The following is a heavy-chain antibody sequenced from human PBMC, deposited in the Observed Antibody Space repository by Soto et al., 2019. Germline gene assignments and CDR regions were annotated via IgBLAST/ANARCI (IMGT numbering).Heavy chain of an antibody. J-gene: IGHJ4*02. CDR1: GFTFSNYA. D-gene: IGHD6-13*01. V-gene: IGHV3-23*01. Sequence: PGGSLRLSCAASGFTFSNYAMPWVRQAPGKGLEWVSVITGSGGGTYFVDSVKGRFTISRDNSKNTVYLQMNSLRAEDTAVYYCAKRPLTAAGFDYWGQGTLVTVSS. CDR3: AKRPLTAAGFDY. CDR2: ITGSGGGT.